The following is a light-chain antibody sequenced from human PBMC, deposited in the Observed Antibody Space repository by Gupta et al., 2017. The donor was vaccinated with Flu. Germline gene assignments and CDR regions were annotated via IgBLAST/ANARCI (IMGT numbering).Light chain of an antibody. J-gene: IGLJ3*02. CDR3: GTWDSSLDARV. V-gene: IGLV1-51*01. CDR2: DNN. Sequence: QSVLTQPPSVTAAPGQTVTISCSGRSSSIGNNYVAWYQQIPGTAPKLLIYDNNKRPSGIPDRFSGSKSGTSASLDITGLQTGDEADYYCGTWDSSLDARVFGGGTKLTVL. CDR1: SSSIGNNY.